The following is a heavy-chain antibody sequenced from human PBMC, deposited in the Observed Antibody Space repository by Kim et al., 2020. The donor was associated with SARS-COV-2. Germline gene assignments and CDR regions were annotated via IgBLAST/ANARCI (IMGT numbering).Heavy chain of an antibody. Sequence: GGSLRLSCAASGFTFSNHAVNWVRQAPGKGLEWVSVITGGAGNTYYADSVKGRYTVSRDNSKNTLYLQMNSLRVEDTAVYYCATCLQPEDYYGMDFWGQGTTVTVS. V-gene: IGHV3-23*01. CDR1: GFTFSNHA. J-gene: IGHJ6*02. CDR3: ATCLQPEDYYGMDF. D-gene: IGHD5-18*01. CDR2: ITGGAGNT.